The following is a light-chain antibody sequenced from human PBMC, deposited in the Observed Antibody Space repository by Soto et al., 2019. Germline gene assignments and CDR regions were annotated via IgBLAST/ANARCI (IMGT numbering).Light chain of an antibody. CDR2: AAS. J-gene: IGKJ1*01. V-gene: IGKV1-27*01. Sequence: DIQMTQSPSSLSASVGDRVTITCRASQGVIAYVAWFQQKPGKAPKLLIYAASTLQSGIPSRFSGSGAGTDFPLTIRSLQPEDVATYYCQKYDTAPQTFGQGTKVDI. CDR3: QKYDTAPQT. CDR1: QGVIAY.